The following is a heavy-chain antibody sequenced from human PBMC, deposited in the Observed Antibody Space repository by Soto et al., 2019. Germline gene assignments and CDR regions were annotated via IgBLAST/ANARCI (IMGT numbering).Heavy chain of an antibody. CDR2: ISAYNGNT. J-gene: IGHJ3*02. CDR3: GLSNREYCSGGSCYAGFAFDI. V-gene: IGHV1-18*01. D-gene: IGHD2-15*01. CDR1: GYTFTSYG. Sequence: QVQLVQSGAEVKKPGASVKVSCKASGYTFTSYGISWVRQAPGQGLEWMGWISAYNGNTNYAQKLQGRVTMTTETSTSTAYMELRSLRSDDTAVYYCGLSNREYCSGGSCYAGFAFDIWGQGTMVTVSS.